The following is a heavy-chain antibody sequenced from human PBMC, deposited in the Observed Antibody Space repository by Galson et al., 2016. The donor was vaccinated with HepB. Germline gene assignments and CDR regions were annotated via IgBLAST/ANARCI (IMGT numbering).Heavy chain of an antibody. D-gene: IGHD3-22*01. Sequence: SLRLSCAASGFTFSDSVMHWVRQSSGKGLEWIGRIRSKANNYATAYAASVKGRFTVFRDDSKNTAYLQMNSLNTEDTAVYYCTRHKRSEYYDNSGYSNYHFDYWSQGTLVTVSA. CDR2: IRSKANNYAT. CDR1: GFTFSDSV. CDR3: TRHKRSEYYDNSGYSNYHFDY. J-gene: IGHJ4*02. V-gene: IGHV3-73*01.